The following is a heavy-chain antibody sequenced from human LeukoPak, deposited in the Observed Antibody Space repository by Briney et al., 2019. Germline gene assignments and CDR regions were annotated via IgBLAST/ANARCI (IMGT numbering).Heavy chain of an antibody. CDR3: ATSSGRSDY. CDR1: GFTFSSYG. D-gene: IGHD3-10*01. V-gene: IGHV3-30*03. Sequence: PGGSLRLSCAASGFTFSSYGMHWVRQAPGKGLEWVAVISYDGSNKYYADSVKGRFTISRDNSKNTPYLQMNSLRAEDTAVYYCATSSGRSDYWGQGTLVTVSS. J-gene: IGHJ4*02. CDR2: ISYDGSNK.